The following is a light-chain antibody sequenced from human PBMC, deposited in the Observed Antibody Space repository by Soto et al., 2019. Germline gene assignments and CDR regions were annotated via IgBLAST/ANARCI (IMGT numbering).Light chain of an antibody. V-gene: IGLV2-14*03. Sequence: QSALTQPASVSGSPGQSITISCTGTSSDIGSFNYVSWYQHHPGTAPKLIIYGVSNRPSGVSNRFSGSKSGNAASLTISGLQAEDEADYYCSSYTTTSTQVFGTGTKVTVL. CDR3: SSYTTTSTQV. CDR2: GVS. CDR1: SSDIGSFNY. J-gene: IGLJ1*01.